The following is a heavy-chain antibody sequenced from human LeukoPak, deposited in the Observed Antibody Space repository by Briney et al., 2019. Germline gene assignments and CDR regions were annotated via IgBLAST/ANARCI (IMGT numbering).Heavy chain of an antibody. V-gene: IGHV4-30-2*06. Sequence: PSQTLSLTCTVSGRSISSGGYYRSWIRQSPEKGLEWIGYIYDDGTTNYNPSLKSRVTILVDTSKNQFSLTLSSVTAADTAMYYCARGPPRVIVVPPATAFDWWGRGTMVTVSS. CDR3: ARGPPRVIVVPPATAFDW. J-gene: IGHJ3*01. CDR2: IYDDGTT. D-gene: IGHD3-16*02. CDR1: GRSISSGGYY.